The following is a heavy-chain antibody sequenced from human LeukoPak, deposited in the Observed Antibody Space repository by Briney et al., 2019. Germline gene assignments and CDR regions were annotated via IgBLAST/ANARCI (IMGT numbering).Heavy chain of an antibody. CDR3: ARVRYGELDV. J-gene: IGHJ6*02. D-gene: IGHD4-17*01. CDR2: MSGSGGST. V-gene: IGHV3-23*01. CDR1: GFSFSTFG. Sequence: GGSLRLSCAASGFSFSTFGMHWARQAPGKGLEWVSSMSGSGGSTYYADSVKGRFTISRDDSKNTLYLQMNSLRAEDTAVYYCARVRYGELDVWGQGTTVTVSS.